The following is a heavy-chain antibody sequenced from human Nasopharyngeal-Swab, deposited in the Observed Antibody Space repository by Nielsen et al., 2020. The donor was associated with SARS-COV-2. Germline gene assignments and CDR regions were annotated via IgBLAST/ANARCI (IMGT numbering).Heavy chain of an antibody. CDR3: TRHTGTSPYYYMDV. CDR1: GYSFSSYW. D-gene: IGHD1-14*01. Sequence: KVSCKVSGYSFSSYWIGWVRQMPGKGLEWMCFIYPYDSQTTYNPSFQGQVTISADKSSTTAYLQWNSLMASDTAIYYCTRHTGTSPYYYMDVWGEGTTVTVSS. CDR2: IYPYDSQT. V-gene: IGHV5-51*01. J-gene: IGHJ6*03.